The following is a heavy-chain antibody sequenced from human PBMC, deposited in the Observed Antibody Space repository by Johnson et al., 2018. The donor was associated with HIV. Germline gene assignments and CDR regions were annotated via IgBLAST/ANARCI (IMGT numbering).Heavy chain of an antibody. CDR1: GFTVSSNY. CDR3: AKGIMNWDDDAFDV. D-gene: IGHD1-1*01. J-gene: IGHJ3*01. Sequence: VQLVESGGGLIQPGGSLRLSCAVSGFTVSSNYMSWVRQAPGKGLEWVSVIYSGGSTYYADSVKGRFTISRDNSKNTLYLQMNSLRAEDTAVYYCAKGIMNWDDDAFDVWGLGTMVTVSS. CDR2: IYSGGST. V-gene: IGHV3-53*01.